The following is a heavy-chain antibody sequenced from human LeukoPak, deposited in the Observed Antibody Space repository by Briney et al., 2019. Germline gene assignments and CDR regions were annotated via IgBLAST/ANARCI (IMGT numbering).Heavy chain of an antibody. CDR1: GGSFSVYY. D-gene: IGHD1-26*01. V-gene: IGHV4-34*01. CDR3: ARGSGSYYYGY. J-gene: IGHJ4*02. Sequence: SETLSLTCAVYGGSFSVYYWSWIRQPPGKGLEWIGEINHSGSTNYNPSLKSRVTISVDTSKNQFSLKLSSVTATDTAVYYCARGSGSYYYGYWGQGTLVTVSS. CDR2: INHSGST.